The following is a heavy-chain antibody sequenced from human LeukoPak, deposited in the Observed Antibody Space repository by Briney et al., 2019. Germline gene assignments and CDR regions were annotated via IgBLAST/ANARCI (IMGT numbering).Heavy chain of an antibody. CDR1: GDSISSYY. CDR3: ARVMATVTTEYFYYYMDV. J-gene: IGHJ6*03. V-gene: IGHV4-59*01. Sequence: PSETLSLTCTVSGDSISSYYWSWIRQPPGKGLEWIGYIYYSGSTNYNPSLESRVTISIDTSKNQFSLKLSSVTAADTAVYYCARVMATVTTEYFYYYMDVWGKGTTVTVSS. CDR2: IYYSGST. D-gene: IGHD4-17*01.